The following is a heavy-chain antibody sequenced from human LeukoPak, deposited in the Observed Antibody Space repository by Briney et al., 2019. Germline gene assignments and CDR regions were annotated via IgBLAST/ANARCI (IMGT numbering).Heavy chain of an antibody. D-gene: IGHD6-19*01. J-gene: IGHJ4*02. V-gene: IGHV3-73*01. CDR2: IRNKPSSYTT. CDR3: AKDQIGWAPGYVSGPLDQ. Sequence: PGGSLRLSCAASGFDFSGFYMHWVRQASGRGLEWVGLIRNKPSSYTTVYAASVKGRFTISRDNSKNTVYLQMTSLRTEDTAVYYCAKDQIGWAPGYVSGPLDQWGQGTLVTVSS. CDR1: GFDFSGFY.